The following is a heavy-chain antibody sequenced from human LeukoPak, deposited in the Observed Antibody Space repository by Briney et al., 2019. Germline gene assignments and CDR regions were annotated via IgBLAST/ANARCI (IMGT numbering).Heavy chain of an antibody. V-gene: IGHV3-23*01. J-gene: IGHJ4*02. CDR3: AKDLAGSGSYSFDY. Sequence: TGGSLRLSCAASGLTFSNYAMNWVRQAPGRGLEWVSAISGSGGSTYYADSVKGRFTISRDNSKNTLYLQMNSLRAEDTAVYYCAKDLAGSGSYSFDYWGQGTLVTVSS. CDR1: GLTFSNYA. CDR2: ISGSGGST. D-gene: IGHD1-26*01.